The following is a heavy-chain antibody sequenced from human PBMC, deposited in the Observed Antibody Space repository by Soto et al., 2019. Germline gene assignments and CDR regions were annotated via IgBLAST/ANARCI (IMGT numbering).Heavy chain of an antibody. CDR2: IKSKTDGGTT. CDR1: GFTFSNAW. D-gene: IGHD2-15*01. J-gene: IGHJ4*02. V-gene: IGHV3-15*01. Sequence: EVQLVESGGGLVKPGGSLRLSCAASGFTFSNAWMSWVRQAPGKGLEWVGRIKSKTDGGTTDYAAPVKGRFTISRDDSKNTLYLKMNSLKTEDTAVYYCTTGTTPSEVDYWGQGTLVTVSS. CDR3: TTGTTPSEVDY.